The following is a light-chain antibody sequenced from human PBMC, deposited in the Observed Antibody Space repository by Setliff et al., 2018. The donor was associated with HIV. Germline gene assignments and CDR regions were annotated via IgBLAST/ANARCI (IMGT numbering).Light chain of an antibody. CDR2: DVS. Sequence: QSALTQPASVSGSPGQSITISCTGTSSDVGSYDYVSWYQQHPAKAPKLVIFDVSNRPSGISRRFSGSKSGNTASLTISGLQVEDEADYYCCSFTTSATLGLYVFGTGTKGTV. J-gene: IGLJ1*01. V-gene: IGLV2-14*03. CDR1: SSDVGSYDY. CDR3: CSFTTSATLGLYV.